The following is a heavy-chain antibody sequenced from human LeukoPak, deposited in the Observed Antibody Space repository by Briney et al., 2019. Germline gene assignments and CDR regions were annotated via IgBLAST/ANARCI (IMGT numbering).Heavy chain of an antibody. CDR1: LFTFEDFA. CDR3: VKHRYCNSCDGYSLFAR. CDR2: ISGDGRST. D-gene: IGHD2-21*02. Sequence: GGSLRLSCGAYLFTFEDFAMHSVRQSPGKGLEWVSLISGDGRSTHYADSVKGRFTISRDNSKSSLYLQMNILRCAGTAISQRVKHRYCNSCDGYSLFARWGLGTLVTVSS. V-gene: IGHV3-43*02. J-gene: IGHJ4*02.